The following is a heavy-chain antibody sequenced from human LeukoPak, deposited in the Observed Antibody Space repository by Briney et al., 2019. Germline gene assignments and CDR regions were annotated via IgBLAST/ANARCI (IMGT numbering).Heavy chain of an antibody. CDR2: IYSGGST. V-gene: IGHV3-53*01. J-gene: IGHJ4*02. CDR3: ARDRCSGGSCYSYYFDY. Sequence: GSLRLSCAASGFTVSSNYMSWVRQAPGKGLEWVSVIYSGGSTYYADSVKGRFTISRDNSKNTLYLQMNSLRAEDTAVYYCARDRCSGGSCYSYYFDYWGQGTLVTVSS. CDR1: GFTVSSNY. D-gene: IGHD2-15*01.